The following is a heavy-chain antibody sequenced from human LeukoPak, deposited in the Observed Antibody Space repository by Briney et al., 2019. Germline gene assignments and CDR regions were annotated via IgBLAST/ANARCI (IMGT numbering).Heavy chain of an antibody. CDR1: GFSFDDYA. J-gene: IGHJ4*02. CDR2: ISWDGNKV. CDR3: AKDRPVATTLHHFDH. D-gene: IGHD1-26*01. V-gene: IGHV3-9*01. Sequence: GGSLRLSCVVSGFSFDDYAMHWVRQGPGNALEWVSVISWDGNKVAYADSVKGRFTISRDNAKNSLYLQMTSLRPEDTAFYYCAKDRPVATTLHHFDHWGLGTLVTVSS.